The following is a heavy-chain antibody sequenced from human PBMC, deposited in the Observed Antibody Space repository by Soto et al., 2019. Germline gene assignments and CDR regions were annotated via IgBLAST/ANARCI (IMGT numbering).Heavy chain of an antibody. J-gene: IGHJ6*03. CDR2: IYYSGST. Sequence: PSEILSLTCTVSGGSISSYYWSWIRQPPGKGLEWIGYIYYSGSTNYNPSLKSRVTISVDTSKNQFSLKLSSVTAADTAVYYCARAVTIFGVVIPLPPNYMDVWGKGTTVTVSS. V-gene: IGHV4-59*01. CDR3: ARAVTIFGVVIPLPPNYMDV. CDR1: GGSISSYY. D-gene: IGHD3-3*01.